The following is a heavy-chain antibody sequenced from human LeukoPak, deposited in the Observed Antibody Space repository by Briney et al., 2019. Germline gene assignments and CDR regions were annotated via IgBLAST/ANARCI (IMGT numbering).Heavy chain of an antibody. CDR2: IYSGGST. CDR1: GFTVSSNY. Sequence: PGGSLRLSCAASGFTVSSNYMSWVRQAPGKGLEWVSVIYSGGSTYYADSVKGRFTISRDNSKNTLYLQMNSLRAEDTAVYYCARDSSLVTANYYYGMDVWGQGTTVTVSS. CDR3: ARDSSLVTANYYYGMDV. V-gene: IGHV3-66*01. D-gene: IGHD2-21*02. J-gene: IGHJ6*02.